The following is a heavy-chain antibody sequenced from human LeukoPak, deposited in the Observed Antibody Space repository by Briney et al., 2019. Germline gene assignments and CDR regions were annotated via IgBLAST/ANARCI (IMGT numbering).Heavy chain of an antibody. Sequence: GGSLRLSCAASGFTFSSYAMNWVRQAPGKGLEWVSGISGSGTRTYYADSVKVRFTISRDNSKNTLYLQMNSLRAEDTAVYYCAKEGGGDGVVVPAAKADYWGQGTQVTVSS. V-gene: IGHV3-23*01. D-gene: IGHD2-2*01. CDR2: ISGSGTRT. J-gene: IGHJ4*02. CDR1: GFTFSSYA. CDR3: AKEGGGDGVVVPAAKADY.